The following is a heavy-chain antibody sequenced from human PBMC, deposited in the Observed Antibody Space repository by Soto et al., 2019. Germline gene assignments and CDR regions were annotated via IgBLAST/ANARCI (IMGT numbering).Heavy chain of an antibody. Sequence: ASVKVSCKTSGFTFSRSAVQWVRQARGQGLEWIGWIVIGGGNTKSAQNLQDRPTITRDMSTSTAYMELTSLRSEDTAVYYCAAELYRGGRCCSFDIWGQGTVVTVSS. D-gene: IGHD2-21*01. CDR3: AAELYRGGRCCSFDI. J-gene: IGHJ3*02. V-gene: IGHV1-58*01. CDR1: GFTFSRSA. CDR2: IVIGGGNT.